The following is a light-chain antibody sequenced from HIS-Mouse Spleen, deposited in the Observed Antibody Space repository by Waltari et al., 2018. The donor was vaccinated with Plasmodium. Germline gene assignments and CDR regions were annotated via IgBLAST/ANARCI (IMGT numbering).Light chain of an antibody. CDR3: YSTDSSGNHRV. J-gene: IGLJ3*02. Sequence: SSELTQPPSVSVSPGPTARIPCSGAALPKTYAYLYPQKSGQAPVLVIYEDSKRPSGIPERFSGSSSGTMATLTISGAQVEDEADYYCYSTDSSGNHRVFGGGTKLTVL. CDR2: EDS. CDR1: ALPKTY. V-gene: IGLV3-10*01.